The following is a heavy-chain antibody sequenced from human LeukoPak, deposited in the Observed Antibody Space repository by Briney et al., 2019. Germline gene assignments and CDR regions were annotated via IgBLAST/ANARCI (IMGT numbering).Heavy chain of an antibody. CDR3: AYTVTTPFYYFDY. D-gene: IGHD4-17*01. CDR2: ISGSGGST. V-gene: IGHV3-23*01. Sequence: GGSLRLSCAASGFTFSSYWMSWVRQAPGKGLEWVSAISGSGGSTYYADSVKGRFTISRDNSKNTLYLQMNSLRVEDTAVYYCAYTVTTPFYYFDYWGQGTLVTVSS. J-gene: IGHJ4*02. CDR1: GFTFSSYW.